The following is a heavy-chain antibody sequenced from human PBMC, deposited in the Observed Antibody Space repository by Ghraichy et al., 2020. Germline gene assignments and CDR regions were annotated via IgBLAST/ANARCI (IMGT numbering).Heavy chain of an antibody. V-gene: IGHV5-51*01. CDR2: IHPGDSDA. J-gene: IGHJ5*02. CDR3: ARRKYDLKSNNWFDP. Sequence: GESLNISCKDSGHDFTTYWIGWVRQVPGKGLEWMGIIHPGDSDAQYSPSVQGQVTISADTSISTVYLQWSSLKASDSAMYYCARRKYDLKSNNWFDPWGQGTLVTVSS. D-gene: IGHD3-3*01. CDR1: GHDFTTYW.